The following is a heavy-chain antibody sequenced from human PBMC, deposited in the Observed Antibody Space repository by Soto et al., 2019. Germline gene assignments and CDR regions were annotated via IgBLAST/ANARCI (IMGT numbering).Heavy chain of an antibody. D-gene: IGHD1-26*01. Sequence: CGTLRLPCAPSGFSFNSNWMHWVRQVPSKVPEWVSRINDDGTSTNYADCVKGRFSISRYHGKNTLYFQMNALTVEATAVYYCTRGPRSTSTSTGAFWGQGTLVTVAS. CDR2: INDDGTST. V-gene: IGHV3-74*01. CDR3: TRGPRSTSTSTGAF. J-gene: IGHJ4*02. CDR1: GFSFNSNW.